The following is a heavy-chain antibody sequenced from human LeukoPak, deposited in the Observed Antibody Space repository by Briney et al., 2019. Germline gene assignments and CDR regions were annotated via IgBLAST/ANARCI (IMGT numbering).Heavy chain of an antibody. J-gene: IGHJ4*02. CDR1: GYSFTSYW. CDR2: IYPGDSYT. CDR3: ARGGINGYNDFSGPFEN. Sequence: GESLKISCKGSGYSFTSYWIGWVRQMPGKGLEWMGIIYPGDSYTRYSPSFQGQVTMSADKSISTASLQWSSLKASDTAMYYCARGGINGYNDFSGPFENWGQGTLVTVSS. V-gene: IGHV5-51*01. D-gene: IGHD5-24*01.